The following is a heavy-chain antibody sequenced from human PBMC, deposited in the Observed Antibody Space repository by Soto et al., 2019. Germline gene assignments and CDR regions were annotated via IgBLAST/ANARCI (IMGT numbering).Heavy chain of an antibody. CDR2: ISYDGSNK. CDR3: AKLAVTTTLGY. V-gene: IGHV3-30*18. Sequence: QVQLVESGGGVVQPGRSLRLSCAASGFTFSSYGMHWVRQAPGKGLEWVAVISYDGSNKYYADSVKGRFTISRDNSKSTLYLQMNSLRAEDTAVYYCAKLAVTTTLGYWGQGTLVTVSS. D-gene: IGHD4-17*01. J-gene: IGHJ4*02. CDR1: GFTFSSYG.